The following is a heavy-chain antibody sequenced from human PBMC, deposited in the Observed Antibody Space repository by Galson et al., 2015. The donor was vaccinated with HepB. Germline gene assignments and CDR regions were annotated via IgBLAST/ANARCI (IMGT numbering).Heavy chain of an antibody. CDR2: IFSNDEK. V-gene: IGHV2-26*01. CDR3: ARIYTVHRQGDDYFDY. CDR1: GFSLSNARMG. J-gene: IGHJ4*02. D-gene: IGHD3-16*01. Sequence: PALVKPTQTLTLPCTVSGFSLSNARMGVSWIRQPTVKALEWLAHIFSNDEKSYSTSLKSRLTISKDIAKSQVVVTMTNMDPVDTATYYCARIYTVHRQGDDYFDYCGQGTLVTVSS.